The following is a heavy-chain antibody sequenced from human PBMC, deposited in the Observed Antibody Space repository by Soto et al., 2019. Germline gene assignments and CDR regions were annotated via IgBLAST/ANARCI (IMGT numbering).Heavy chain of an antibody. D-gene: IGHD2-15*01. CDR3: AKDRGYCSGGSCYPALQKFDY. CDR2: ISGSGGST. V-gene: IGHV3-23*01. J-gene: IGHJ4*02. Sequence: GGSLRLYCAASGFTFSSYAMSWVRQAPGKGLEWVSAISGSGGSTYYADSVKGRFTISRDNSKNTLYLQMNSLRAEDTAVYYCAKDRGYCSGGSCYPALQKFDYWGQGTLVTVSS. CDR1: GFTFSSYA.